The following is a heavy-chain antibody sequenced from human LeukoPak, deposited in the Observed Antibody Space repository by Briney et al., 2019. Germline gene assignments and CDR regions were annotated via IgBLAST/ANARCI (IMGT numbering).Heavy chain of an antibody. J-gene: IGHJ5*02. V-gene: IGHV1-46*01. CDR3: AREIVVGPSDMGFVP. CDR1: GYSFTTYY. Sequence: ASVKVSCKASGYSFTTYYIHWVRQAPGQGLEWMGVINPSGGTTSFAQKFQARLTMTRDTSTSTVYMELSSLSSEDTAVYYCAREIVVGPSDMGFVPWGEGTQVTVSS. CDR2: INPSGGTT. D-gene: IGHD2-2*01.